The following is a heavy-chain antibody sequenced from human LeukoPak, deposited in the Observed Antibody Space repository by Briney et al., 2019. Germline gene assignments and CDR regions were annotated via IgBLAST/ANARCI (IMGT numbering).Heavy chain of an antibody. CDR3: AKDGGSRIYYYYYGMDV. CDR2: IRYDGSNK. Sequence: GGSLRLSCAASGFTFSSYGMHWVRQAPGKELEWVAFIRYDGSNKYYADSVKGRFTISRDNSKNTLYLQMNSLRAEDTAVYYCAKDGGSRIYYYYYGMDVWGQGTTVTVSS. V-gene: IGHV3-30*02. J-gene: IGHJ6*02. D-gene: IGHD2-2*01. CDR1: GFTFSSYG.